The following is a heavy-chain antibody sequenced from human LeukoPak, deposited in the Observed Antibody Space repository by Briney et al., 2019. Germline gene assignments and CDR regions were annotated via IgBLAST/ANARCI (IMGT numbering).Heavy chain of an antibody. J-gene: IGHJ4*02. Sequence: SETLSLTCGISGYSFRGGYFWGWVRQSPGKGLEWIGSFYHGGTTYYNPSLKTRVTMSVDTSKNQFSLRLTSVTAADTAVYYCARGLPVPEAIGALGFDYWGRGTLVAVSS. CDR3: ARGLPVPEAIGALGFDY. CDR2: FYHGGTT. D-gene: IGHD3-16*01. V-gene: IGHV4-38-2*01. CDR1: GYSFRGGYF.